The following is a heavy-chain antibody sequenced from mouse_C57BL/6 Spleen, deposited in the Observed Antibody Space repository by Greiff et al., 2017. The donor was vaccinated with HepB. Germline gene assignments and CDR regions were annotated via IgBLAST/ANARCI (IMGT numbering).Heavy chain of an antibody. CDR1: GYAFSSSW. V-gene: IGHV1-82*01. D-gene: IGHD2-5*01. CDR3: ARVDYSNYAWFAY. Sequence: VQLQQSGPELVKPGASVKISCKASGYAFSSSWMNWVKQRPGKGLEWIGRIYPGDGDTNYNGKFKGKATLTADKSSSTAYMQLSSLTSEDSAVYFCARVDYSNYAWFAYWGQGTLVTVSA. CDR2: IYPGDGDT. J-gene: IGHJ3*01.